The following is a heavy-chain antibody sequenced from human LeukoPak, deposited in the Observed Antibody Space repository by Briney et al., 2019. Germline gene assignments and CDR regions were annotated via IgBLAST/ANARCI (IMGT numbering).Heavy chain of an antibody. CDR1: GFTFSSYS. CDR2: MWYGGTDE. V-gene: IGHV3-33*08. Sequence: GGSLRLSCAASGFTFSSYSMNWVRQAPGKGLEWVAVMWYGGTDEYYADSVKGRFSISRDNSKNMLYLQMNSLRAEDTAIYYCARGLYCTSSSCYSGGGNFYYYMDVWGRGTTVTVSS. D-gene: IGHD2-2*01. J-gene: IGHJ6*03. CDR3: ARGLYCTSSSCYSGGGNFYYYMDV.